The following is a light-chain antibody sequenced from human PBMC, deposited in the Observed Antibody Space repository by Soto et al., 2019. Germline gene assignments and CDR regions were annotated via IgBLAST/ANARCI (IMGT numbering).Light chain of an antibody. J-gene: IGLJ2*01. CDR2: DNN. Sequence: QSVLTQPPSVSAAPGQKVTISCSGSSSNIGTYYVSWYQHVPGTAPKLLIYDNNERPSGIPDRFSGSKSGTSATLGTTGLQTGDEADYHCGTWDSSLSAVVFGGGTKLTVL. V-gene: IGLV1-51*01. CDR1: SSNIGTYY. CDR3: GTWDSSLSAVV.